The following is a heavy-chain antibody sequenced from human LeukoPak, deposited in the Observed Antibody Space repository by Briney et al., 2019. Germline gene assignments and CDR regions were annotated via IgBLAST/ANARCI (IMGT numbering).Heavy chain of an antibody. Sequence: GSSVKVSCKASGGTFSSYAISWVRQAPGQGLEWMGGIIPIFGTANYAQKFQGRVTITTDESTSTAYMELSSLRSEDTAVYYCAREGADFWSGYYFDYWGQGTLVTVSS. CDR1: GGTFSSYA. CDR2: IIPIFGTA. CDR3: AREGADFWSGYYFDY. J-gene: IGHJ4*02. D-gene: IGHD3-3*01. V-gene: IGHV1-69*05.